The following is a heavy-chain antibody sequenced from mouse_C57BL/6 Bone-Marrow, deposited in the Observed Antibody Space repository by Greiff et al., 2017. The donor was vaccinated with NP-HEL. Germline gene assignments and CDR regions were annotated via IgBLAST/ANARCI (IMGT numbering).Heavy chain of an antibody. Sequence: EVQGVESGGDLVKPGGSLKLSCAASGFTFSSYGMSWVRQTPDKRLEWVATISSGGSYTYYPDSVKGRFTIPRYNAKNTLYLQMSSLKSEDTAMYYCAREGGITTDLDYWGQGTTLTVSS. CDR2: ISSGGSYT. D-gene: IGHD1-1*01. V-gene: IGHV5-6*01. CDR1: GFTFSSYG. J-gene: IGHJ2*01. CDR3: AREGGITTDLDY.